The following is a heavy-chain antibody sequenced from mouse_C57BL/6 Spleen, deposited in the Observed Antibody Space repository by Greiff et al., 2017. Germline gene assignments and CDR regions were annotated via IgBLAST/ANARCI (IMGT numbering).Heavy chain of an antibody. CDR2: ISSGGSYT. CDR1: GFTFSSYG. D-gene: IGHD1-1*01. J-gene: IGHJ4*01. Sequence: EVKLVESGGDLVKPGGSLKLSCAASGFTFSSYGMSWVRQTPDKRLEWVATISSGGSYTYYPDSVKGRFTIYRDNAKNTLYLQMSSLKSEDTAVYYCERFRFYDSYAMDYWGQGTSVTVSS. V-gene: IGHV5-6*01. CDR3: ERFRFYDSYAMDY.